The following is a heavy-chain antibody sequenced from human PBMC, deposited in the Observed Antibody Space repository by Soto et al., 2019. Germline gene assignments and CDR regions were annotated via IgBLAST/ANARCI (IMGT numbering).Heavy chain of an antibody. D-gene: IGHD6-19*01. CDR2: ISRTSNTI. Sequence: GGSLRLSCAASGFTFSSESMIWLRQAPGKGLEWISFISRTSNTIHYVGSVKGRFTISRDNSKNTLYLQMNSLRAEDTAVYYCAKLKSGAVAVSGAFDIWGQGTMVTVSS. J-gene: IGHJ3*02. CDR1: GFTFSSES. V-gene: IGHV3-48*01. CDR3: AKLKSGAVAVSGAFDI.